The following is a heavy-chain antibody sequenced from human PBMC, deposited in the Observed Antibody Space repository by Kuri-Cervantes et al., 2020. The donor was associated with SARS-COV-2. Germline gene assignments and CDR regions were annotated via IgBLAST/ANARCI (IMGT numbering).Heavy chain of an antibody. J-gene: IGHJ4*02. CDR3: TATPSRYSGYDQPVDY. D-gene: IGHD5-12*01. V-gene: IGHV3-9*01. CDR1: GFTFDDYA. Sequence: SLKISCAASGFTFDDYAMHWVRQAPGKGLEWVSGISWNSGSIGYADSVKGRFTISRDNAKNSLYLQMNSLKTEDTAVYYCTATPSRYSGYDQPVDYWGQGTLVTVSS. CDR2: ISWNSGSI.